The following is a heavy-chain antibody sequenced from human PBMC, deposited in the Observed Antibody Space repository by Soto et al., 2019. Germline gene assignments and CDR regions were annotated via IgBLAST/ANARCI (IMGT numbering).Heavy chain of an antibody. Sequence: QPGGSLRLSCAASGFTFSSYGMHWVRQAPGKGLEWVAVIWYNGSNKYYADSVKGRFTISRDNSKNTLYLQMNSLRAEDTAVYYCARGGDSSGPDFDYWGQGTLVTVSS. CDR2: IWYNGSNK. CDR1: GFTFSSYG. J-gene: IGHJ4*02. CDR3: ARGGDSSGPDFDY. D-gene: IGHD3-22*01. V-gene: IGHV3-33*01.